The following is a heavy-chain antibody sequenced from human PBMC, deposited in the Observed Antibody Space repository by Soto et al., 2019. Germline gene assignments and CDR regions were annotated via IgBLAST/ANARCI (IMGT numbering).Heavy chain of an antibody. CDR2: INPDGSST. J-gene: IGHJ6*02. CDR1: GFTLNNYW. CDR3: ATGSYYYGMDV. V-gene: IGHV3-74*01. D-gene: IGHD3-16*01. Sequence: EVQLVESGGELVQPEGSLRLSCAGSGFTLNNYWMHWVRQTPGKGLVWVSRINPDGSSTSYADSVKGRFTISRDNAKNTVYLQMNSLRVEDTAAYYCATGSYYYGMDVWGQGTAVTVSS.